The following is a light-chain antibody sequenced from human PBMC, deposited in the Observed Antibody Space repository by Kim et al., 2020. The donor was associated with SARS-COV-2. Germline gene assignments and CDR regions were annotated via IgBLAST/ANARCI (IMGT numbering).Light chain of an antibody. J-gene: IGKJ3*01. V-gene: IGKV1-27*01. CDR1: QGIRNY. Sequence: DIQLTQSPSSLSASVGDRVTITCRASQGIRNYLAWYQQKPGKVPKLLIYGASTLQPGVPSRFSGSGSGTDFTLTISSLQPEDVATYYCQKYNSALITFGPGTKVD. CDR3: QKYNSALIT. CDR2: GAS.